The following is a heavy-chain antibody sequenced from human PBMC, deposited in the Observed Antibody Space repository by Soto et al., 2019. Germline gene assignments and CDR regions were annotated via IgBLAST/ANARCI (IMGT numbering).Heavy chain of an antibody. J-gene: IGHJ5*02. D-gene: IGHD3-16*01. V-gene: IGHV3-15*01. CDR1: GFTFSTAW. CDR3: TRAHCGAGCYGLNWFDP. CDR2: IKSRADGEKT. Sequence: EVQLVESGGGLVKPGESLRLSCVVSGFTFSTAWMTWVRQAPGKGLEWVGRIKSRADGEKTEYAAPGKGRFHIYRDDSQNTLNLQTKSLEPDDRAVCYCTRAHCGAGCYGLNWFDPLGQGPLVTVSS.